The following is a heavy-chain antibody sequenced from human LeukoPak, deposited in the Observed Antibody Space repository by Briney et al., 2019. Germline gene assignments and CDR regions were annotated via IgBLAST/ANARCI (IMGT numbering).Heavy chain of an antibody. J-gene: IGHJ3*02. V-gene: IGHV7-4-1*02. D-gene: IGHD1-26*01. CDR1: GYTFTSYA. CDR2: FNTNTGNP. CDR3: ARDLGWELLGAFDI. Sequence: ASVKVSCKASGYTFTSYAMNWVRQSPGQGLEWMGWFNTNTGNPTYAQGFTGRFVFSLDTSVSTAYLQMNSLRAEDTAVYYCARDLGWELLGAFDIWGQGTMVTVSS.